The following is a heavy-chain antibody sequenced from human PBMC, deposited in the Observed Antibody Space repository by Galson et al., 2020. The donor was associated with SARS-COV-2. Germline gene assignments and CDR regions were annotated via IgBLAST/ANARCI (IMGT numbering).Heavy chain of an antibody. CDR1: GFTFDDYA. CDR2: ISWNSGSI. CDR3: AKDRGDYGDYYYGMDD. Sequence: GGSLRLLCAASGFTFDDYAMHWVRQAPGKGLEWVSGISWNSGSIGYADSVKGRFTISRDNAKNSLYLQMNSLRAEDTALYYCAKDRGDYGDYYYGMDDWGQGTTVTVSS. V-gene: IGHV3-9*01. J-gene: IGHJ6*02. D-gene: IGHD4-17*01.